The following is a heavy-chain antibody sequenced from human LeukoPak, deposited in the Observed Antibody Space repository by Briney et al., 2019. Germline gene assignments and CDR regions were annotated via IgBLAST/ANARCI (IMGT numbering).Heavy chain of an antibody. Sequence: GGSLRLSCTASGFTFRNYWMSWVRQAPGKGLECVAYIKEDGSDKNYVDSVKGRFTISRDNAKSSLYLQMNSLRVEDTAVYYCVRGTRSNSFWGQGTQVAVSS. D-gene: IGHD6-6*01. CDR3: VRGTRSNSF. V-gene: IGHV3-7*01. J-gene: IGHJ4*02. CDR2: IKEDGSDK. CDR1: GFTFRNYW.